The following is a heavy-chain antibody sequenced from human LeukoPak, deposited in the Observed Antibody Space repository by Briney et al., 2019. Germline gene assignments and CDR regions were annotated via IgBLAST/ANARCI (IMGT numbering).Heavy chain of an antibody. Sequence: GASLKISCKGSGYSFTSYWIGWVRQMPGKGLEWMGIIYPGDSDTRYSPSFQGQVTISADKSISTAYLQWSSLKASDTAMYYCARRITMVRGVTNINWFDPWGQGTLVTVSS. V-gene: IGHV5-51*01. D-gene: IGHD3-10*01. CDR3: ARRITMVRGVTNINWFDP. CDR2: IYPGDSDT. J-gene: IGHJ5*02. CDR1: GYSFTSYW.